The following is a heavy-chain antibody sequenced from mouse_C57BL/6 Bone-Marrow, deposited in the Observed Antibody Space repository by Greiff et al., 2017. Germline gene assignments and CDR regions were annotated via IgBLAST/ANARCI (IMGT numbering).Heavy chain of an antibody. D-gene: IGHD1-1*01. Sequence: VQLQQSGAELMKPGASVKLSCKATGYTFTGYWIEWVKQRPGHGLEWIGEILPGSGSTNYNGKFKGKATLTADKSSSTAYMQLSSLTSEDSAVYFCARSGVTTVAWFDYWGQGTTLTVSS. CDR1: GYTFTGYW. CDR2: ILPGSGST. CDR3: ARSGVTTVAWFDY. V-gene: IGHV1-9*01. J-gene: IGHJ2*01.